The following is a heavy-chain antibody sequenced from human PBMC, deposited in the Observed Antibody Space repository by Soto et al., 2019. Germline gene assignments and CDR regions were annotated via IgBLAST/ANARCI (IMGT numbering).Heavy chain of an antibody. CDR1: FLSISFSY. Sequence: LSRTCSILFLSISFSYLRWIVESAGKGLEWIANIYYRGNTNYNPSLESRVTISIDTSKNQFSLKLNSLTAADTAVYYCARHSKKTGDFDYYYGMDVWGQGTTVS. J-gene: IGHJ6*02. CDR2: IYYRGNT. CDR3: ARHSKKTGDFDYYYGMDV. V-gene: IGHV4-59*08. D-gene: IGHD7-27*01.